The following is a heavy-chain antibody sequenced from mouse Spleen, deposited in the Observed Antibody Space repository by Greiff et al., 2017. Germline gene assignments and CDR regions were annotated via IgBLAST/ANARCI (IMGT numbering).Heavy chain of an antibody. CDR1: GFTFRNYY. Sequence: VQLQQSGAELVRPGASVKLSCTASGFTFRNYYMHWVKQRPEKGLEWIGRINPGSGNTNYAQKFKGKATITADKSSNTAYLQLSSLTSEDTAMYYCARVLSKCGYYAMDHRGQGPP. CDR3: ARVLSKCGYYAMDH. D-gene: IGHD1-3*01. J-gene: IGHJ4*01. V-gene: IGHV14-3*01. CDR2: INPGSGNT.